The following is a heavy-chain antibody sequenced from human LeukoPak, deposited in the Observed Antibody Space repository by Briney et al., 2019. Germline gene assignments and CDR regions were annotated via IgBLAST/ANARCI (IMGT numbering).Heavy chain of an antibody. CDR2: MNPNSGNT. CDR1: GYTFTSYD. CDR3: ARGRKPIAVAGYYFDY. J-gene: IGHJ4*02. Sequence: GASVKVSCKASGYTFTSYDINWVRQATGQGLEWMGWMNPNSGNTGYAQKFQGRVTMTRNTSISTAYMELSSLRSEDTAVYYYARGRKPIAVAGYYFDYWGQGTLVTVSS. D-gene: IGHD6-19*01. V-gene: IGHV1-8*01.